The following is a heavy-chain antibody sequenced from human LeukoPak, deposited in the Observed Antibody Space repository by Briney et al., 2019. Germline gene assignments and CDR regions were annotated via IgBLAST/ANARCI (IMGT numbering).Heavy chain of an antibody. V-gene: IGHV4-39*01. CDR1: GDSISSSSNW. D-gene: IGHD5-12*01. CDR3: ARLTWITDY. J-gene: IGHJ4*02. CDR2: IKSSGSP. Sequence: SETLSLTCTVSGDSISSSSNWWGWIRQPPGKGLEWIGHIKSSGSPNYNPLLKSRVTISVDTSKNQFSLKVSSVTAADTAVYYCARLTWITDYWGQGILVTVSS.